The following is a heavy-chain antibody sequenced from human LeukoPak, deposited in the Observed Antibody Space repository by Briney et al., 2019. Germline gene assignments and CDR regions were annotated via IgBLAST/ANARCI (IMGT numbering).Heavy chain of an antibody. V-gene: IGHV3-21*01. CDR1: GFTFSSYS. Sequence: GGSLRLSCAASGFTFSSYSMNWVRQAPGKGLEWVSSISSSSYIYYADSVKGRFTISRDNAKNSLYLQMNSLRAEDTAGYYCARDSPAVAAYWGQGTLVTVSS. J-gene: IGHJ4*02. CDR2: ISSSSYI. CDR3: ARDSPAVAAY. D-gene: IGHD6-19*01.